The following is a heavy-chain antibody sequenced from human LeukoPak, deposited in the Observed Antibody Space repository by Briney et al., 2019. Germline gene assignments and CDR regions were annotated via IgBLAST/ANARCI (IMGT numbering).Heavy chain of an antibody. CDR3: ARADYSSGWNDWFDP. V-gene: IGHV4-59*01. CDR1: GGSISSYY. D-gene: IGHD6-19*01. CDR2: IYYSGST. Sequence: TPSETLSLTCTVSGGSISSYYWSWIRQPPGKGLEWIGYIYYSGSTNYNPSLKSRVTISVDTSKNPFSLKLSSVTAADTAVYYCARADYSSGWNDWFDPWGQGTLVTVSS. J-gene: IGHJ5*02.